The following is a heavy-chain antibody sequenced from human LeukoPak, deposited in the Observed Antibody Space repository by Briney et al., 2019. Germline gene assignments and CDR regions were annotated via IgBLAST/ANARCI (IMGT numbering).Heavy chain of an antibody. Sequence: GGSLRLSCAASGFTVSSNYMSWVRQAPGKGLEWVSGINWNGGSTGYADSVKGRFTISRDNAKNSLYLQMNSLRAEDTALYYCARGGGYGDYFDYWGQGTLVTVSS. D-gene: IGHD4-17*01. CDR3: ARGGGYGDYFDY. J-gene: IGHJ4*02. CDR2: INWNGGST. CDR1: GFTVSSNY. V-gene: IGHV3-20*04.